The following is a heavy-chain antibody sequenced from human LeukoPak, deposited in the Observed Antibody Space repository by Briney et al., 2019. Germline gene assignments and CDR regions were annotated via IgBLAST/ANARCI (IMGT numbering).Heavy chain of an antibody. CDR2: IIPIFGTA. Sequence: ASVKVSCKGSGNSISNNAVSWVRQAPGQGFEWMGGIIPIFGTADYAQKFQGRVTITADQSTSTTYMALSSLKSEDTATYYCTTRACHAGGCSSSFYYYYGLHFWGQGTTVSVSS. V-gene: IGHV1-69*13. D-gene: IGHD3-16*01. CDR3: TTRACHAGGCSSSFYYYYGLHF. CDR1: GNSISNNA. J-gene: IGHJ6*02.